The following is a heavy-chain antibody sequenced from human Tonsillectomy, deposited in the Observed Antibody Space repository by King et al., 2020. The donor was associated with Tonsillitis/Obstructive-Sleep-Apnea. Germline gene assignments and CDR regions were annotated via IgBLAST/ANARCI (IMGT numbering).Heavy chain of an antibody. CDR3: ARAEDLVGSNAFDI. J-gene: IGHJ3*02. Sequence: VQLVESGGGLVKPGGSLRLSCAASGFTFSSYSMNWVRQAPGKGLEWVSFISSRSSYIYYADSVKGRFTISRDNAKNSVYLQMNSLRAEDTAVYYCARAEDLVGSNAFDIWGQGTMVTVSS. D-gene: IGHD1-26*01. CDR1: GFTFSSYS. CDR2: ISSRSSYI. V-gene: IGHV3-21*01.